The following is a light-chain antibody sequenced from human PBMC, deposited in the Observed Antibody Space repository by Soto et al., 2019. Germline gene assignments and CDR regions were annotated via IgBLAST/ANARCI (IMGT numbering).Light chain of an antibody. J-gene: IGKJ1*01. CDR3: MQAVQTPWT. V-gene: IGKV2-28*01. CDR2: LGS. CDR1: QSLLHSNGYNY. Sequence: EIVMTQSPLSLPVTPGEPASISCRSSQSLLHSNGYNYLDWYLQKPGQSPQLLIYLGSNRASGVPDRFSGSGSGTDFTLKISRVEAEDVGVYYCMQAVQTPWTFGQGTRVDIK.